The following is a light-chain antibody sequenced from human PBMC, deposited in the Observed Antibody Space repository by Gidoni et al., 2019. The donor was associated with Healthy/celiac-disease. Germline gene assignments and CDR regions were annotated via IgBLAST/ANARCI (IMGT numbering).Light chain of an antibody. CDR2: AAS. CDR1: QSISSY. V-gene: IGKV1-39*01. J-gene: IGKJ3*01. CDR3: QQSYSTLRIT. Sequence: DIQMTQSPSSLSASVGDRVTITCRASQSISSYLNWYQQKPGKAPKLLIYAASSLQSGVPSRFSGSGSGTDFTLTISSLQPEDFATYYCQQSYSTLRITFXPXTKVXIK.